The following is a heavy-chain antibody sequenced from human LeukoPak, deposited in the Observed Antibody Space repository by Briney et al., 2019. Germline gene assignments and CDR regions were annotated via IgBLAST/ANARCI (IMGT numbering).Heavy chain of an antibody. Sequence: SQTLSLTCTVSGGSISSGSYYWSWIRQPAGKGPEWIGRIYTSGSTNYNPSLKSRVTISVDTSKNQFSLKLSSVTAADTAVYYCARVGYCSSTSCPGAFDIWGQGTMVTVSS. CDR1: GGSISSGSYY. J-gene: IGHJ3*02. CDR3: ARVGYCSSTSCPGAFDI. D-gene: IGHD2-2*01. V-gene: IGHV4-61*02. CDR2: IYTSGST.